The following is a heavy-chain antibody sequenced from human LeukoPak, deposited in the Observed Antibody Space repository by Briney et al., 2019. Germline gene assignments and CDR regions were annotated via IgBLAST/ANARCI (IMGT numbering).Heavy chain of an antibody. V-gene: IGHV3-21*01. CDR3: ARGEWSGYYWGYFDY. Sequence: GGSLRLSCAASGFTFSSYSMNWVRQAPGKGLEWVSSISSSSSYIYYADSVKGRFTISRDNAKNSLYLQMNSLRAEDTAVYYCARGEWSGYYWGYFDYWGQGTLVTVSS. D-gene: IGHD3-3*01. J-gene: IGHJ4*02. CDR1: GFTFSSYS. CDR2: ISSSSSYI.